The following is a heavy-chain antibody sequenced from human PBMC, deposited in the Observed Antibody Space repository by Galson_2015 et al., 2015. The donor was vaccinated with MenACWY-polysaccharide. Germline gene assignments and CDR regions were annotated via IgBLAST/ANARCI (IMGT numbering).Heavy chain of an antibody. CDR2: IFHSGTT. D-gene: IGHD1-26*01. CDR3: ARVEKYSGSFYILY. CDR1: DYSVRSGYF. J-gene: IGHJ4*02. Sequence: ETLSLTCAVSDYSVRSGYFWGWIRQPPGRGLEWIASIFHSGTTYYNPSLKSRVTISVDTSKNQFSLKLSSVTAADTAVYYCARVEKYSGSFYILYWGQGTLVTVSS. V-gene: IGHV4-38-2*01.